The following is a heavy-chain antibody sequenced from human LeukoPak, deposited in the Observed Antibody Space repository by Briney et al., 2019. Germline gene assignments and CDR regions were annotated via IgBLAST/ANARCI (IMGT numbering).Heavy chain of an antibody. CDR2: INPNSGGT. CDR1: GYTFTGYY. V-gene: IGHV1-2*06. Sequence: ASVKVSCKASGYTFTGYYMHWVRQAPGRGLEWMGRINPNSGGTNYAQKFQGRVTMTRDTSISTAYMELSRLRSGDTAVYYCARGNPTQLLRYFDWLLDYWGQGTLVTVSS. D-gene: IGHD3-9*01. J-gene: IGHJ4*02. CDR3: ARGNPTQLLRYFDWLLDY.